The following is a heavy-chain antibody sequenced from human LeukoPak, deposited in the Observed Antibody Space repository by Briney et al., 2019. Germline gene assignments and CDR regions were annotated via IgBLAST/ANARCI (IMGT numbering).Heavy chain of an antibody. Sequence: SETLSLTCTVSGASISSYYWTWIRQPPGKGLEWIGYTHYSANTVYNPSLKSRVTFSVDTSMNHVSLKLTSVTAADTAVYYCAKVGPGGHLDSWGQGTLVAVSS. CDR1: GASISSYY. CDR3: AKVGPGGHLDS. V-gene: IGHV4-59*01. CDR2: THYSANT. J-gene: IGHJ4*02. D-gene: IGHD2-8*02.